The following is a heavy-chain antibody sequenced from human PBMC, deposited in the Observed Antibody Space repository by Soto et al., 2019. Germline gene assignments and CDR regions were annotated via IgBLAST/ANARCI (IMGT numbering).Heavy chain of an antibody. CDR3: ARDARRNYYDSSGYYFSDGMDV. D-gene: IGHD3-22*01. Sequence: PEGSLRLSCAASGFTFSSYSMNWVRQAPGKGLEWVSSISSSSSYIYYADSVKGRFTISRDNAKNSLYLQMNSLRAEDTAVYYCARDARRNYYDSSGYYFSDGMDVWGQGTTVTVSS. V-gene: IGHV3-21*01. J-gene: IGHJ6*02. CDR1: GFTFSSYS. CDR2: ISSSSSYI.